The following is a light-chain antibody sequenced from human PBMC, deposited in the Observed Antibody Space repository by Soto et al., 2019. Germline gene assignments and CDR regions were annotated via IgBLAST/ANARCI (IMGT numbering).Light chain of an antibody. CDR2: GAS. Sequence: DIQMTQSPSSLSAHLGERVTITCRASQGISNYLAWYQQKPGRLPKLLLFGASTLQSGVPARFSGSGSGTLYTLTINGLLPEDVATYYCQKDDRAPFTFGPGTKVDFK. J-gene: IGKJ3*01. CDR1: QGISNY. CDR3: QKDDRAPFT. V-gene: IGKV1-27*01.